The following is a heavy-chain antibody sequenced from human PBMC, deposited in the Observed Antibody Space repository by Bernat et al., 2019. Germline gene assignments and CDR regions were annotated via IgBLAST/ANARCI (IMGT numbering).Heavy chain of an antibody. CDR1: GFTFSTSA. Sequence: QMQLLQSGPEVKKPGTSVMVSCTTSGFTFSTSAIQWVRQARGQRLEWIGWIVVGSGDTKYAQNFKDRVPITRDMATSTTYMELSSLRFDDTAVYYCAAHGGSYSDDAFDIWGRGTRVTV. V-gene: IGHV1-58*02. J-gene: IGHJ3*02. CDR2: IVVGSGDT. D-gene: IGHD1-26*01. CDR3: AAHGGSYSDDAFDI.